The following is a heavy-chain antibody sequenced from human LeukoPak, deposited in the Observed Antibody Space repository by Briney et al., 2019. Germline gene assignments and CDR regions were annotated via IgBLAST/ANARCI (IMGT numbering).Heavy chain of an antibody. V-gene: IGHV4-34*01. J-gene: IGHJ3*02. CDR2: INHSGST. CDR3: ARAGRLTQNHDAFDI. Sequence: SETLSLTCAVYGGSFSGYYWSWIRQPPGKGLEWIGEINHSGSTYYNPSLKSRVTISVDRSKNQFSLKLSSVTAADTAVYYCARAGRLTQNHDAFDIWGQGTMVTVSS. D-gene: IGHD3-10*01. CDR1: GGSFSGYY.